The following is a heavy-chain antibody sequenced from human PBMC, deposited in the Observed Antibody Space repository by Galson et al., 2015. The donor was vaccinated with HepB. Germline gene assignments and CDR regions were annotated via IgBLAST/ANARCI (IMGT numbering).Heavy chain of an antibody. D-gene: IGHD5-24*01. V-gene: IGHV1-69*13. Sequence: SVKVSCKASGDSFNNDAISWVRQAPGQGLEWMGGIIPMFGMTNYAQRFQGRVTITADESTTTAYMELSSLRSEDTAVYYCARGLGRVIDAYKRFQVLHYFYYMDVWGNGTTVTVSS. CDR1: GDSFNNDA. CDR2: IIPMFGMT. J-gene: IGHJ6*03. CDR3: ARGLGRVIDAYKRFQVLHYFYYMDV.